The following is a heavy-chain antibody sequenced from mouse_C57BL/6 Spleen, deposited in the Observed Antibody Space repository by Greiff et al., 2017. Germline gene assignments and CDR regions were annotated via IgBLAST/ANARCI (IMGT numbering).Heavy chain of an antibody. D-gene: IGHD1-1*01. CDR2: IYPGDGDT. Sequence: QVQLQQSGPELVKPGASVKISCKASGYAFSSSWMNWVKQRPGKGLEWIGRIYPGDGDTNYNGKFKGKATLTADKSSSTAYMQLSSLTSEDSAVYFCARGGFITTGEGFDYWGQGTTLTVSS. CDR3: ARGGFITTGEGFDY. J-gene: IGHJ2*01. V-gene: IGHV1-82*01. CDR1: GYAFSSSW.